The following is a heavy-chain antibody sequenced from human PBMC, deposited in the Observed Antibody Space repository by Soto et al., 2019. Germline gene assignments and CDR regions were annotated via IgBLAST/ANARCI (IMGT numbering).Heavy chain of an antibody. CDR1: GLNFSSFC. J-gene: IGHJ6*02. V-gene: IGHV3-30*18. Sequence: GGALRLSCAAPGLNFSSFCIHWVRQAPGRGVGWGAGISYDGRNKYYVDSVKGRFTISRDNSKNTLDLQMNSLRAEDTAVYYCAKGPAIVLVPAAMNYYYGMDVWGQGTTVTVS. D-gene: IGHD2-2*01. CDR2: ISYDGRNK. CDR3: AKGPAIVLVPAAMNYYYGMDV.